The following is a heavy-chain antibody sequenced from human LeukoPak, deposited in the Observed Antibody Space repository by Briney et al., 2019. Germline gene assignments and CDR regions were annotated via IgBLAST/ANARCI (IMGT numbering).Heavy chain of an antibody. CDR2: IYYSGST. CDR3: ARVRRWFGEAGDQYYVDV. V-gene: IGHV4-38-2*02. J-gene: IGHJ6*03. Sequence: SETLSLTCIVSGYSINNGYYWGWIRQPPGKGLEWIGSIYYSGSTYYNPSLKSRVTISVDTSKDQFSLKLSSVTAADTAVYYCARVRRWFGEAGDQYYVDVWGKGTTVTISS. D-gene: IGHD3-10*01. CDR1: GYSINNGYY.